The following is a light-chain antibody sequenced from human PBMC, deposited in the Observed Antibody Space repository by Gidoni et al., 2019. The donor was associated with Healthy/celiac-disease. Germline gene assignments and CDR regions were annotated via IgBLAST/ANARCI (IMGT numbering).Light chain of an antibody. CDR2: GAS. J-gene: IGKJ3*01. Sequence: EIVLTQSPGTLSLSPGERATLSCRASQSVSSSYLAWYQQKPGQAPRLLIYGASSRATGIPDRFSGSGSGTDFTLTISRLEPEDFAVYYCQQYGSSPPWFTFGPXTKVDIK. V-gene: IGKV3-20*01. CDR1: QSVSSSY. CDR3: QQYGSSPPWFT.